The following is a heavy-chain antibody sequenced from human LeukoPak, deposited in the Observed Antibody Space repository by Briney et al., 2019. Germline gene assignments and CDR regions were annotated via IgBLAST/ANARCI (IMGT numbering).Heavy chain of an antibody. V-gene: IGHV4-38-2*01. CDR2: IYHSGNN. D-gene: IGHD1-26*01. CDR1: GYSVSSDYS. Sequence: SETLSLTCAVSGYSVSSDYSWAWIRLPPGNGLEWIGSIYHSGNNYYNPSLKSRVTMSPDTSNNQISLNLTSVTASNTAVYFCAGFKSGTYHFDNWGQGTLVTVSS. CDR3: AGFKSGTYHFDN. J-gene: IGHJ4*02.